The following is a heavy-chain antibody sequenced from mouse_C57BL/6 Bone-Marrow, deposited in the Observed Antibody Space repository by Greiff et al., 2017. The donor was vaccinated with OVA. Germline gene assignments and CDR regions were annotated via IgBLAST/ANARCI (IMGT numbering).Heavy chain of an antibody. V-gene: IGHV1-15*01. Sequence: VQLQQPGAELVRPGASVTLSCKASGYTFTDYEMHWVKQTPVHGLEWIGAIDPETGGPAYNQKFKGKAILTADKSSSTAYMELRSLTSEDSAVYYCTRGYSNYYAMDYWGQGTSVTVSS. CDR3: TRGYSNYYAMDY. CDR2: IDPETGGP. CDR1: GYTFTDYE. J-gene: IGHJ4*01. D-gene: IGHD2-5*01.